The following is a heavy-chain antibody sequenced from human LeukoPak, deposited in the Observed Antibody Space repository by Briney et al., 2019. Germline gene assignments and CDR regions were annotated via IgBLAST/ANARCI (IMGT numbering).Heavy chain of an antibody. CDR2: ISGSGGST. Sequence: GGSLGLSCAASGFTFSSYAMSWVRQAPGKGLEWVSAISGSGGSTYYADSVKGRFTISRDNSKNTLYLQMNSLRAEDTAVYYCAKDQRFLEWLLWYWGQGTLVTVSS. J-gene: IGHJ4*02. D-gene: IGHD3-3*01. V-gene: IGHV3-23*01. CDR1: GFTFSSYA. CDR3: AKDQRFLEWLLWY.